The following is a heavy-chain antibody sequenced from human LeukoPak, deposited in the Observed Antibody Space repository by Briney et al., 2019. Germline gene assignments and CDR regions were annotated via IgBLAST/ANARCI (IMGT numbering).Heavy chain of an antibody. Sequence: QPGGSLRLSCAASGLTFSSYEMNWVRQAPGKGLEWVSLLYTGGETNYADSVKGRFTMSRDTSKNTVSLHMNSLRAEDTAVYYCARGFAPAYNFGVFDYWGQGTLVTVSS. CDR3: ARGFAPAYNFGVFDY. D-gene: IGHD5-24*01. CDR2: LYTGGET. J-gene: IGHJ4*02. V-gene: IGHV3-53*01. CDR1: GLTFSSYE.